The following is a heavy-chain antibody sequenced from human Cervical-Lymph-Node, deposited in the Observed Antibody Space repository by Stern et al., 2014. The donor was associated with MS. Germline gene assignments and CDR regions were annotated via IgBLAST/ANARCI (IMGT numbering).Heavy chain of an antibody. J-gene: IGHJ4*02. CDR2: SYWDDDR. D-gene: IGHD2-15*01. CDR3: AHSSLSVVVSFDY. CDR1: GFSIITIGEG. Sequence: QDTLKESGPTLVKPTQTLTLNCRVSGFSIITIGEGVGWMRQPPGKDLEWLGLSYWDDDRRYRTSLKGRLTRTKETTKKLVGLKMTNMDPLDTATYYCAHSSLSVVVSFDYWCQGTLITVSS. V-gene: IGHV2-5*02.